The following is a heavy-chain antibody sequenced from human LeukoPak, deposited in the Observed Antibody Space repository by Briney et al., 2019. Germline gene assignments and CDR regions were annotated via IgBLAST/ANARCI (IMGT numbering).Heavy chain of an antibody. J-gene: IGHJ6*02. Sequence: GGSLRLSCAASGFTFSSYAMSWVRQAPGKGLEWVSAISGSGGSTYYADSVKGRFTISRDNAKNSLYLQMNSLRAEDTAVYYCAKSWAGYYYYGMDVWGQGTTVTVS. CDR1: GFTFSSYA. CDR3: AKSWAGYYYYGMDV. D-gene: IGHD6-19*01. CDR2: ISGSGGST. V-gene: IGHV3-23*01.